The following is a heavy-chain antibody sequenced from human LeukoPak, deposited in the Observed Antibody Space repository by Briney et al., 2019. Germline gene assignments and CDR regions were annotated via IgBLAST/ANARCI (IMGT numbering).Heavy chain of an antibody. CDR3: ARVRDTAMVPDY. J-gene: IGHJ4*02. V-gene: IGHV4-59*01. CDR1: GGSISSYY. CDR2: IYYSGST. Sequence: SETLSLTCTVSGGSISSYYWSWIRQPPGKGLEWIGYIYYSGSTNYNPSLKSRVTISVDTSKNQFSLKLSSVTAADTAVYYCARVRDTAMVPDYWGQGTLVTVSS. D-gene: IGHD5-18*01.